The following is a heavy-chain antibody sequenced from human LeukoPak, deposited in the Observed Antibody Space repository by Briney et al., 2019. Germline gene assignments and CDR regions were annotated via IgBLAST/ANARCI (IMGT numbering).Heavy chain of an antibody. J-gene: IGHJ5*02. CDR2: IYHSGST. D-gene: IGHD3-22*01. Sequence: SGTLSLTCAVSGGSISSSNWWSWVRQPPGRGLEWIGEIYHSGSTNYNPSLKSRVTISVDKSKNQFSLKLSSVTAADTAVYYCARWGYFGYLNIRNWFDPWGQGTLVTVSS. V-gene: IGHV4-4*02. CDR3: ARWGYFGYLNIRNWFDP. CDR1: GGSISSSNW.